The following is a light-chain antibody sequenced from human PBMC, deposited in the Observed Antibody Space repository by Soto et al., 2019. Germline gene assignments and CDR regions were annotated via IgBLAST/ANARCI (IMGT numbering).Light chain of an antibody. J-gene: IGKJ1*01. CDR2: GSV. V-gene: IGKV3-15*01. CDR1: QSVSSN. CDR3: QLYTVVLLP. Sequence: EVVMLLSYDTLFVSPGARVTLKCRASQSVSSNLASYQQKPVQAPSLLIDGSVTRAPGNPAMFSCTGSGTECTRTICVLQSEEFTLDYCQLYTVVLLPFGQVTMV.